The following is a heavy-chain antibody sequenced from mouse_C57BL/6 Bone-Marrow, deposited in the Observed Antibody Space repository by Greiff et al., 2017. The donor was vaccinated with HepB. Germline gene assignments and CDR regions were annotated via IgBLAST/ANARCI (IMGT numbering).Heavy chain of an antibody. J-gene: IGHJ4*01. D-gene: IGHD3-3*01. CDR3: ARDSYFFMDY. Sequence: QVQLQQPGAELVMPGASVKLSCKASGYTFTSYWMHWVKQRPGQGLEWIGEIDPSDSYTNYNQKFKGKSTLTVDKSSSTAYMQLSSLTSEDSAVYYCARDSYFFMDYWGQGTSVPVSS. V-gene: IGHV1-69*01. CDR2: IDPSDSYT. CDR1: GYTFTSYW.